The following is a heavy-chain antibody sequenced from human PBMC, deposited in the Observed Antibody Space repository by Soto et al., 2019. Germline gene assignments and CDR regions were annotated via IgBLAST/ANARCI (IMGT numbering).Heavy chain of an antibody. CDR1: GGSLSGYY. V-gene: IGHV4-34*01. J-gene: IGHJ4*02. CDR3: ARGETIYGDDAAFDH. CDR2: INHSGGT. D-gene: IGHD1-1*01. Sequence: QVQLQQWGAGLLKPSETLSLTCAFYGGSLSGYYLTWIRQPPGKGLEWVGEINHSGGTNYNPSLNGRVTISLDTSRNQLSRTLYSVTAADAGIYYCARGETIYGDDAAFDHWGQGTLVTVSS.